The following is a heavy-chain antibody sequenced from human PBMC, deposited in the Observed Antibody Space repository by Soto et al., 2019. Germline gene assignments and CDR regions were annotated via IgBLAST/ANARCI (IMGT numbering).Heavy chain of an antibody. CDR3: ARVWLGGSYPIDY. Sequence: SETLSLTCTVSGCSISSYYWSWIRQPPGKGLEWIGEINHSGSTNYNPSLKSRVTISVDTSKNQFSLKLSSVTAADTAVYYCARVWLGGSYPIDYWGQGTLVTVS. J-gene: IGHJ4*02. CDR2: INHSGST. V-gene: IGHV4-34*01. D-gene: IGHD1-26*01. CDR1: GCSISSYY.